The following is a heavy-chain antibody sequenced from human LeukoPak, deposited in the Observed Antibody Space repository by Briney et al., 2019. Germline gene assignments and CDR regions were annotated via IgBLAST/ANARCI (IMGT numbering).Heavy chain of an antibody. CDR3: ARDPRGSGSYLSFSDY. D-gene: IGHD1-26*01. J-gene: IGHJ4*02. Sequence: SETLSLTCTVSGGSISSGSYYWSWIRQPAGKGLEWIGRIYTSGSTNYNPSLKSRVTLSVDTSKNQFSLKLSSVTAADTAVYYCARDPRGSGSYLSFSDYWGQGTLVTVSS. CDR1: GGSISSGSYY. CDR2: IYTSGST. V-gene: IGHV4-61*02.